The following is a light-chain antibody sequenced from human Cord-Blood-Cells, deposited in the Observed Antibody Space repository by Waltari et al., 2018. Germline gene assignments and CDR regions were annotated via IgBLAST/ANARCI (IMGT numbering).Light chain of an antibody. CDR2: DVS. Sequence: QSALTQPASVSGSPGQSITISCTGTSSDVCGYNYVSWYQQHPGKAPKLMIYDVSKPPAGVSKRFSCSRSGNTASLTISGLQAEDEADYYCSSYTRSSTWVFGGGTKLTVL. J-gene: IGLJ3*02. CDR3: SSYTRSSTWV. V-gene: IGLV2-14*01. CDR1: SSDVCGYNY.